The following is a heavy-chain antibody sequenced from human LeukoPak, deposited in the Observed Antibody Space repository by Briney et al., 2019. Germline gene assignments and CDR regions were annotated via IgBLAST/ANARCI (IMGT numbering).Heavy chain of an antibody. Sequence: PSGTLSLTCTVSGGSISSGSYYWSWIRQPAGKGLEWIGRIYTSGSTNYNPSLKSRVTISVDTSKNQFSLKLSSVTAADTAVYYCARVYGSGSYHYYYYMDVWGKGATVTISS. J-gene: IGHJ6*03. D-gene: IGHD3-10*01. CDR1: GGSISSGSYY. V-gene: IGHV4-61*02. CDR2: IYTSGST. CDR3: ARVYGSGSYHYYYYMDV.